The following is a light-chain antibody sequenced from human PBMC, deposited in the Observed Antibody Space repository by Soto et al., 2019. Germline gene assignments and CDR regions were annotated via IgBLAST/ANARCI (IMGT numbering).Light chain of an antibody. CDR2: AAS. J-gene: IGKJ5*01. CDR1: QSISSY. V-gene: IGKV1-39*01. CDR3: QQSYSTPSIT. Sequence: DIQMTQSPSSLSASVGDRVIITCRASQSISSYLSWYQQKPGKAPKLLIYAASSLQSGVPSRSSGSGSGTDSTLTISSLQPEDFATYYCQQSYSTPSITFGQGTRLEIK.